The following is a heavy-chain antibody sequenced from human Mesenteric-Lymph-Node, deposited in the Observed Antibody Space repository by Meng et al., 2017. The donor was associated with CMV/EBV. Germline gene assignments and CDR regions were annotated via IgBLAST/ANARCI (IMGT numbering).Heavy chain of an antibody. Sequence: GGSLRLSCTASGFSFSTYGMHWVRQAPGKGLEWVSGISPSGGSTYYVDSVKGRFTISRDKSKSTMYLQMNSLRAEDTALYYCAKSKSDYSNDAFDIWGQGTMVTVSS. J-gene: IGHJ3*02. V-gene: IGHV3-23*01. CDR3: AKSKSDYSNDAFDI. CDR1: GFSFSTYG. D-gene: IGHD2-15*01. CDR2: ISPSGGST.